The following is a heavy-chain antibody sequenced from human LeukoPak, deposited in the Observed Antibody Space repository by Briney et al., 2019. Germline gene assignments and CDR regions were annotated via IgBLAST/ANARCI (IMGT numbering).Heavy chain of an antibody. CDR2: IYTSGST. V-gene: IGHV4-61*02. CDR1: GGSISSSSYY. CDR3: ARDLGWYLTPFDH. D-gene: IGHD6-19*01. Sequence: SETLSLTCTVYGGSISSSSYYWSWIRQPTGKGLKWIGRIYTSGSTNCNPSLKSRVTMSVDTSKNQFSLKLSSVTAADTAVYYCARDLGWYLTPFDHWGQGSLVTVSS. J-gene: IGHJ4*02.